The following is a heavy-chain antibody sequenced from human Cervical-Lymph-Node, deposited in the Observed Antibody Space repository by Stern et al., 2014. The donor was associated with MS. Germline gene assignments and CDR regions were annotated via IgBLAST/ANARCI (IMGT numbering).Heavy chain of an antibody. CDR2: LHSSGST. CDR1: GGSVNNGSYY. CDR3: ARNIEF. Sequence: VQLVESGPGLLKPSETLSLTCTVSGGSVNNGSYYWSWLRQPPGKEPEWIAYLHSSGSTNYNPSLKSRVPISLGTSNNQFSLKLRSVTAADTAVYYCARNIEFWGQGTLVTVSS. V-gene: IGHV4-61*01. J-gene: IGHJ4*02.